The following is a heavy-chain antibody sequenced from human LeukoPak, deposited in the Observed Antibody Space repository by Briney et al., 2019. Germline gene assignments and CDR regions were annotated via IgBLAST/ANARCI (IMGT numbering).Heavy chain of an antibody. Sequence: SETLSLTRTVSGGPISSYYWSWIRQRAGKGLECIGRIYTSGSTNYNPSLKSRVTMSVDTSKNQFSLKLSSVTAADTAVYYCARERDSNSWYGNTYNWFDPWGQGTLVTVSS. CDR1: GGPISSYY. CDR3: ARERDSNSWYGNTYNWFDP. CDR2: IYTSGST. V-gene: IGHV4-4*07. D-gene: IGHD6-13*01. J-gene: IGHJ5*02.